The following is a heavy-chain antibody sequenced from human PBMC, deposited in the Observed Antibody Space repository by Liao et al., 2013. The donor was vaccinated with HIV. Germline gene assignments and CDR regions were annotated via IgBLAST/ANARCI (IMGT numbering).Heavy chain of an antibody. CDR3: AREGPPLGWFDP. CDR2: IFYSGST. Sequence: QVQLQESGPGLVRPSQTLSLTCTVSGGSISSGDSYWTWIRQPPGKGLEWIGYIFYSGSTNYNPSLKSRVTISVDTSKNQFSLKLSSVTAADTAVYYCAREGPPLGWFDPWGQGTLVTVSS. CDR1: GGSISSGDSY. V-gene: IGHV4-30-4*08. D-gene: IGHD7-27*01. J-gene: IGHJ5*02.